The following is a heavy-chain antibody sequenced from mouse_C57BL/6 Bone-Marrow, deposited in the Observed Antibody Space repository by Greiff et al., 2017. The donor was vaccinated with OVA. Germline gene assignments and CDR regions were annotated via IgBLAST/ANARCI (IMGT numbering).Heavy chain of an antibody. CDR3: ASKRYFDV. Sequence: VKLLQPGAELVKPGASVKMSCKASGYTFTSYWITWVKQRPGQGLEWIGDIYPGSGSTNYNEKFKSKATLTVDTSSSTAYMQLSSLTSEDSAVYYCASKRYFDVWGTGTTVTVSS. CDR2: IYPGSGST. V-gene: IGHV1-55*01. J-gene: IGHJ1*03. CDR1: GYTFTSYW.